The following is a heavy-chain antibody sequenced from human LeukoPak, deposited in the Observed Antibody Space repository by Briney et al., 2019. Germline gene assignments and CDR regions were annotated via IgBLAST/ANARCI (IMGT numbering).Heavy chain of an antibody. CDR3: AKDHWERGNNLVDIYFDC. CDR1: GFTFEKHA. J-gene: IGHJ4*02. V-gene: IGHV3-23*01. CDR2: ISGSGTRT. Sequence: GGSLRLSCAASGFTFEKHAMSWVRQAPGKGLEWVGSISGSGTRTSFADSVQGRFFISRDNLKNMVTLQMNSLRAEDTAIYYCAKDHWERGNNLVDIYFDCWGQGTLVTVSP. D-gene: IGHD1-26*01.